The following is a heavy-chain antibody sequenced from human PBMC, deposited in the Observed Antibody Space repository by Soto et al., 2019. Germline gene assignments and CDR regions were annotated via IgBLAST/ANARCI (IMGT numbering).Heavy chain of an antibody. V-gene: IGHV4-39*01. CDR3: ARRDREEYFFDM. CDR1: GDSVSTNSYS. CDR2: IYSSENT. D-gene: IGHD6-6*01. Sequence: PSETLSLTCTVSGDSVSTNSYSWGWIRQSPGKGLEWIGTIYSSENTYYNPSLLSRVTISVDTSKNEFSLRLSSVTAADTAVYYCARRDREEYFFDMWGQGTTVTVS. J-gene: IGHJ3*02.